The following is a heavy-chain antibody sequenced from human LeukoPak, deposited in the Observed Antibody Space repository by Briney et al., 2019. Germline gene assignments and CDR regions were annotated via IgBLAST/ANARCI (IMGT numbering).Heavy chain of an antibody. D-gene: IGHD1-1*01. CDR2: ISTHNGNT. Sequence: ASVKVSCKSSGYTSSNYGISWMRQAPGQGLEWMGWISTHNGNTNYAPKFQGRVTMTTDKSTSTTYMELWSLTSDDTAVYYCARDVPGSIGTTARFDPWGQGTLVTVSS. J-gene: IGHJ5*02. CDR3: ARDVPGSIGTTARFDP. V-gene: IGHV1-18*01. CDR1: GYTSSNYG.